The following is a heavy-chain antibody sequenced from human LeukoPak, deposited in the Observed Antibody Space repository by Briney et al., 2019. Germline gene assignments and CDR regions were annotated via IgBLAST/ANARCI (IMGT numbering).Heavy chain of an antibody. J-gene: IGHJ5*02. CDR3: VRSRPKHIVVVPAAWGWFDP. V-gene: IGHV4-34*01. D-gene: IGHD2-2*01. CDR1: GGSFSGYY. CDR2: INHSGST. Sequence: SETLTLTCAVYGGSFSGYYWSWIRQPPGKGLEWIGEINHSGSTNYNPSLKSRVTISVDTSKNQFSLKLSFVTAADTAVYYCVRSRPKHIVVVPAAWGWFDPWGQGTLVTVSS.